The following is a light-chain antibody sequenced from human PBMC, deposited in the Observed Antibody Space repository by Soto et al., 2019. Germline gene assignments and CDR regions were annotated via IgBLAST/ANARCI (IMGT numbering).Light chain of an antibody. CDR2: GAS. CDR3: QQYGSSSWT. V-gene: IGKV3-20*01. J-gene: IGKJ1*01. CDR1: QSISNNY. Sequence: EIVLTQSPGTLSLSPGERATLSCRASQSISNNYLAWYLQKPGQTPRLLMYGASNRATGIPDRFSGSGSGTDFTLTISRLEPEDFAVYYCQQYGSSSWTFGQGTKVEIK.